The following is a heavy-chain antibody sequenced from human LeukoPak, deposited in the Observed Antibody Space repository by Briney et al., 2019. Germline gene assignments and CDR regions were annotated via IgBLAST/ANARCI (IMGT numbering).Heavy chain of an antibody. CDR3: ARDRGAAAGG. J-gene: IGHJ4*02. CDR2: ISGSGGST. CDR1: GFTFSSYA. Sequence: SGGSLRLSCAASGFTFSSYAMSWVRQAPGKGLEWVSAISGSGGSTYYADSVKGRFTISRDNAKNSLYLQMNSLRAEDTAVYYCARDRGAAAGGWGQGTLVTVSS. D-gene: IGHD6-13*01. V-gene: IGHV3-23*01.